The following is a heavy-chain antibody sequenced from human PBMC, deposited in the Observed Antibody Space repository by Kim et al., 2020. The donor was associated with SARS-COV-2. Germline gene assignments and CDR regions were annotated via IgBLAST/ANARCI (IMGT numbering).Heavy chain of an antibody. Sequence: GGSLRLSCTASGFTFGDYAMSWVRQAPGKGLEWVGFIRSKAYGGTTEYAASVKGRFTISRDDSKSIAYLQMNSLKTEDTAVYYCTRAFVVVPAANDYWGQGTLVTVSS. D-gene: IGHD2-2*01. J-gene: IGHJ4*02. CDR1: GFTFGDYA. CDR2: IRSKAYGGTT. V-gene: IGHV3-49*04. CDR3: TRAFVVVPAANDY.